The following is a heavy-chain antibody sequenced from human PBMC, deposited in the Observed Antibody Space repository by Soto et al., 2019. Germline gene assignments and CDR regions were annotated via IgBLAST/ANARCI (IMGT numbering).Heavy chain of an antibody. CDR1: GFTFSSYA. Sequence: PGGSLRLSCAASGFTFSSYAMSWVRQDPGKGLEWVSAISDSGGSTYYADSVKGQFTISRDNSKDTLYLQMNSLRAEDTAVYYCAKDPNYDSSGYYYAEAPQTDAFDIWGQGTMVTVSS. J-gene: IGHJ3*02. V-gene: IGHV3-23*01. D-gene: IGHD3-22*01. CDR3: AKDPNYDSSGYYYAEAPQTDAFDI. CDR2: ISDSGGST.